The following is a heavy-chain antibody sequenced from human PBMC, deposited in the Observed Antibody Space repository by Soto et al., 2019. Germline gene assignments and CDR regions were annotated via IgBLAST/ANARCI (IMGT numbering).Heavy chain of an antibody. CDR1: GGSISSAKW. V-gene: IGHV4-4*02. Sequence: QVQLQQSGPGLVKPSGTLSLTCAVSGGSISSAKWWSWVRQTPGKGLEWIGEIYHSGSTNYNPSLKSRVTISVDKSTNQFSLILNSLTAADTAVYFCARDAVASTGYYYGMDVWGQGTTVTVSS. CDR2: IYHSGST. CDR3: ARDAVASTGYYYGMDV. J-gene: IGHJ6*02. D-gene: IGHD4-17*01.